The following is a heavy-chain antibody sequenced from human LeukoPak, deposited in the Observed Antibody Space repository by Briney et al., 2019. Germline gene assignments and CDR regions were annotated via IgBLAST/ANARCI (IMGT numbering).Heavy chain of an antibody. V-gene: IGHV3-33*01. Sequence: GGSLRLSCAASGFTFSSYGMHWVRQAPGKGLEWVAVIWYDGSNKYYADSVKGRFTISRDNSKNTLYLQMNSLRAEDTAVYYCARDSMAVAGLDYWGQGTLVTVSS. CDR3: ARDSMAVAGLDY. J-gene: IGHJ4*02. CDR1: GFTFSSYG. CDR2: IWYDGSNK. D-gene: IGHD6-19*01.